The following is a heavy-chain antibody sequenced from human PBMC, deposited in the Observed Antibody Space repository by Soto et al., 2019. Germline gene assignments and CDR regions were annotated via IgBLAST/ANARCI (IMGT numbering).Heavy chain of an antibody. Sequence: GGSLRLSCVVSGLPVSTNYMSWVRQAPGKGLEWVSFIYSDGRTFYADSVKGRFTLSRLSSKNTLYLQMNSLRVEDTAVYYCAGLKTYDILNKSDYWGQGSLVTVSS. CDR2: IYSDGRT. J-gene: IGHJ4*02. CDR3: AGLKTYDILNKSDY. CDR1: GLPVSTNY. V-gene: IGHV3-53*04. D-gene: IGHD3-9*01.